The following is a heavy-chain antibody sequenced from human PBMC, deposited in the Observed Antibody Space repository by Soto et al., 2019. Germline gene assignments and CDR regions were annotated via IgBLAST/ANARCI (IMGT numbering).Heavy chain of an antibody. J-gene: IGHJ6*02. Sequence: QVQLVQSGAEVKKPGSSVKVSCKASGGTFSSYAISWVRQAPGQGLEWMGGIIPIFGTANYAQKFQGRVTITEDESTSTAYMELSSMRYEDTAVYYCAATLQSHYYYYGMDVWGQGTTVTVSS. CDR2: IIPIFGTA. CDR3: AATLQSHYYYYGMDV. CDR1: GGTFSSYA. V-gene: IGHV1-69*01. D-gene: IGHD4-4*01.